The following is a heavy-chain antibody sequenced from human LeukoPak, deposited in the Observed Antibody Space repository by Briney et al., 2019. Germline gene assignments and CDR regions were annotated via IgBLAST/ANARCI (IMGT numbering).Heavy chain of an antibody. CDR1: GFTFSSYG. D-gene: IGHD6-19*01. CDR3: ANDSRYSSGWPPAEYFQH. V-gene: IGHV3-30*18. Sequence: PGGSLRLSCAASGFTFSSYGMHWVRQAPGKGLEWVAVISYDGSNKYYADSVKGRFTISRDNSKNTLYLQMNSLRAEDTAVYYCANDSRYSSGWPPAEYFQHWGQGTLVTVSS. CDR2: ISYDGSNK. J-gene: IGHJ1*01.